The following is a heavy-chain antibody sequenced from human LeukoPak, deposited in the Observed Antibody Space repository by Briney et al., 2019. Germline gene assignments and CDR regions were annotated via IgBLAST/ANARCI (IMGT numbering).Heavy chain of an antibody. CDR3: ARGANAPDY. J-gene: IGHJ4*01. V-gene: IGHV4-59*01. CDR1: GGSISTYY. Sequence: SETLSLTCTVSGGSISTYYWSWIRQPPGKGLAWIGSFSYTGSTHYNPSLSRRVTISLDTSKNQISLRLTPVTPADTAVHYCARGANAPDYWGQGSLVTVPS. CDR2: FSYTGST. D-gene: IGHD4/OR15-4a*01.